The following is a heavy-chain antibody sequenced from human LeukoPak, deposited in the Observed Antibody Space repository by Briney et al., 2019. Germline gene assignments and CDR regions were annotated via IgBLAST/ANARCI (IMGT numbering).Heavy chain of an antibody. CDR1: GGSISSSSYY. J-gene: IGHJ6*03. D-gene: IGHD6-13*01. Sequence: SETLSLTCTVSGGSISSSSYYWGWIRQPPGKGLEWIGSIYYSGSTYYNPSLKSRVTISVDTSKNQFSLKLSSVTAADTAVYYCARVSIGHDFTAAAGTEYYYYYYMDVWGKGTTVTISS. V-gene: IGHV4-39*07. CDR3: ARVSIGHDFTAAAGTEYYYYYYMDV. CDR2: IYYSGST.